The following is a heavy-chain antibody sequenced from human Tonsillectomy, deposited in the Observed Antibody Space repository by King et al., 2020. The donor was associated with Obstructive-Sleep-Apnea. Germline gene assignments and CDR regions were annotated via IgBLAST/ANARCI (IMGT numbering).Heavy chain of an antibody. J-gene: IGHJ6*02. D-gene: IGHD5-18*01. CDR1: GGTFISYA. CDR3: ARGDTAMVIDYYYGMDV. V-gene: IGHV1-69*01. Sequence: QLVQSGAEVKKPWSSVKVACKASGGTFISYAISWLRQAPGQGLEWMGGISPIFGPANYAQEFQGRVTITADDSTSTAYMELSSLRSEDTAVYYCARGDTAMVIDYYYGMDVWGQGTTVTVSS. CDR2: ISPIFGPA.